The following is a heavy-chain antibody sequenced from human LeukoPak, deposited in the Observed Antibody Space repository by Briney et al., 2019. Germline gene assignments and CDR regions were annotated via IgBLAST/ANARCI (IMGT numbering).Heavy chain of an antibody. Sequence: GGSLRLSCAASGFTFSSYAMSLVRQATGKGLEWVSAISGSGGSTYYADSVKGRFTISRDNSKNTLYLQMNSLRAEDTAVYYCAKAGYYDILTGSYFDYWGQGTLVTVSS. J-gene: IGHJ4*02. CDR2: ISGSGGST. V-gene: IGHV3-23*01. CDR1: GFTFSSYA. CDR3: AKAGYYDILTGSYFDY. D-gene: IGHD3-9*01.